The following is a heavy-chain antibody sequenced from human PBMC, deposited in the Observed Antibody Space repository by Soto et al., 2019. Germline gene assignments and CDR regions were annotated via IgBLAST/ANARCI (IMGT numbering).Heavy chain of an antibody. CDR1: GFTVSDNY. J-gene: IGHJ4*02. V-gene: IGHV3-66*01. CDR3: VRERGGRQAFDY. Sequence: EVQLVESGGGLVQPGGSLRLSCAASGFTVSDNYVGWVRQAPVKGLEWVSTIYSSGTSYSADSVRGRFTISRDNSKNTLFLQMNSLRVEDTATYYCVRERGGRQAFDYWGQRTLVTVSS. D-gene: IGHD1-1*01. CDR2: IYSSGTS.